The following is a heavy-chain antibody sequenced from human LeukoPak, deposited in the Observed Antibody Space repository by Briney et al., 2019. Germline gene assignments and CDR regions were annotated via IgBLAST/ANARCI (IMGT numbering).Heavy chain of an antibody. CDR3: ARDEGEYYYDSRLDY. Sequence: PGGSLRLSCAASGFTFSSYSMNWVCQAPGKGLEWVSSISSSSSYIYYADSVKGRFTISRDNAKNSLYLQMNSLRAEDTAVYYCARDEGEYYYDSRLDYWGQGTLVTVSS. V-gene: IGHV3-21*01. CDR2: ISSSSSYI. CDR1: GFTFSSYS. J-gene: IGHJ4*02. D-gene: IGHD3-22*01.